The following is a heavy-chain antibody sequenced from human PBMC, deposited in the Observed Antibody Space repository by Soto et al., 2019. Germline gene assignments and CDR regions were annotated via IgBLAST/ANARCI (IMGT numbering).Heavy chain of an antibody. D-gene: IGHD3-10*01. CDR2: IWYDGSNK. CDR3: ATTKEGIRGGNLLAPYYYYGMDV. CDR1: GFTFSSYG. Sequence: ESGGGVVQPGRSLRLSCAASGFTFSSYGMHWVRQAPGKGLEWVAVIWYDGSNKYYADSVKGRFTISRDNSKNTLYLQMNSLGAEDTAVYYCATTKEGIRGGNLLAPYYYYGMDVWGQGTTVTVSS. J-gene: IGHJ6*02. V-gene: IGHV3-33*01.